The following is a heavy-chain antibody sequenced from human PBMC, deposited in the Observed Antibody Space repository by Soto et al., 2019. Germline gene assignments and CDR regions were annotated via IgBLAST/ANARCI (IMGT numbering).Heavy chain of an antibody. Sequence: PSETLSLTCTVSGGSISSSSYYWGWIRQPPGKGLEWIGSIYYSGSTYYNPSLKSRVTISVDTSKNQFSLKLSSVTAADTAVYYCASSPYSSSSYYWGQGTLVT. D-gene: IGHD6-6*01. CDR3: ASSPYSSSSYY. CDR1: GGSISSSSYY. J-gene: IGHJ4*02. CDR2: IYYSGST. V-gene: IGHV4-39*01.